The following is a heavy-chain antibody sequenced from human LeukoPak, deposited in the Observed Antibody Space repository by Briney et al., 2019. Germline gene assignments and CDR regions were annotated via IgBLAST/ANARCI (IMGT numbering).Heavy chain of an antibody. CDR2: LKSDSDGGTT. V-gene: IGHV3-15*01. Sequence: PGGSLRLSCEASGITISNAWMSWVRQPPGKGFEYVARLKSDSDGGTTDHAAPVKGRFTISRDDSKNTLYLQMNSLTIEDTAVYYCTTPPDWGQGTLVTVSP. CDR1: GITISNAW. CDR3: TTPPD. J-gene: IGHJ4*02.